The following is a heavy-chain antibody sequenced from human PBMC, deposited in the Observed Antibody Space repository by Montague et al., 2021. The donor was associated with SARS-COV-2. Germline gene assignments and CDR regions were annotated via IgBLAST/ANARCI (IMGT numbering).Heavy chain of an antibody. CDR2: TYYRSKWYN. D-gene: IGHD1-26*01. J-gene: IGHJ4*02. CDR1: GDSVGMKSAT. V-gene: IGHV6-1*01. CDR3: ARTSASSDY. Sequence: CAISGDSVGMKSATRNWIRQSSSRGLERLVGTYYRSKWYNDYAVSVKSRITINPDTSKNQIPLQLNSVTPEDTAVYYCARTSASSDYWGQGTLVTVSS.